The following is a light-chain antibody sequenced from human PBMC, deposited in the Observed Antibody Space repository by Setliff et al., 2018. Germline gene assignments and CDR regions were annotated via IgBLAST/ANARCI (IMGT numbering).Light chain of an antibody. J-gene: IGKJ3*01. CDR2: DAS. Sequence: DIQLTQSPSSLSASVGDRVTITCQASQDIRKSLNWYQQKPGKAPKLLIYDASNLETGVPSRFSGSGSVTDFTLTICSLQPDDVATYYCQYYGPFGPGTKVDIK. CDR3: QYYGP. V-gene: IGKV1-33*01. CDR1: QDIRKS.